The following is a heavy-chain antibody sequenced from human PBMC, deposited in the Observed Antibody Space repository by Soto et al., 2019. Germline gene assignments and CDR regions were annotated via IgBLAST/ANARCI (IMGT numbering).Heavy chain of an antibody. V-gene: IGHV3-23*01. CDR1: GFTFSGYA. Sequence: PGGSLRLSCAASGFTFSGYAMSWVRQAPGKGLEWVSGIGGSGGSTFYADSVKGRFTISRDNSKNTLYLQMNSLRVDDTAVYFCAKEGPFDYWGQGTLVTVSS. CDR2: IGGSGGST. CDR3: AKEGPFDY. J-gene: IGHJ4*02.